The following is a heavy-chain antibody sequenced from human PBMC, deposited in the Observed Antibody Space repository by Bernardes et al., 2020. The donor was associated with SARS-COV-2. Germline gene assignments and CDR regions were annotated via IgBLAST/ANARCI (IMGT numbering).Heavy chain of an antibody. D-gene: IGHD3-16*01. CDR2: IYYSGST. CDR1: GGSISSYY. Sequence: SETLSLSCTVSGGSISSYYWSWIRQPPGKGLEWIGYIYYSGSTNYNPSLKSRVTISVDTSKNQFSLKLSSVTAADTAVYYCASGIMITFGGVTNPSPDAFDIWGQGTMVTVSS. CDR3: ASGIMITFGGVTNPSPDAFDI. J-gene: IGHJ3*02. V-gene: IGHV4-59*01.